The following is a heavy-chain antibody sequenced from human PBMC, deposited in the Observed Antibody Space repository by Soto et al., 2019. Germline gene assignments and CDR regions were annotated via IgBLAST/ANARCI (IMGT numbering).Heavy chain of an antibody. Sequence: PSETLSLTCTVSGGSFKSGSYYWSWIRPPPGKELEWIGYVYHTGRTSYNPSLNSRVSISMDTSKNQFSLNLDSVTAADTAVYFCASDFDYFDSWGQGTLVTVSS. V-gene: IGHV4-61*01. J-gene: IGHJ4*02. CDR2: VYHTGRT. D-gene: IGHD3-3*01. CDR1: GGSFKSGSYY. CDR3: ASDFDYFDS.